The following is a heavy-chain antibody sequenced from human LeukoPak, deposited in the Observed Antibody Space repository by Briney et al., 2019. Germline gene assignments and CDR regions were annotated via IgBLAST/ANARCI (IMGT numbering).Heavy chain of an antibody. Sequence: GGSLRLSCAASGFTFSSYAMSWVRQAPGKGLEWVSAISGSGGSTYYADSVKGRFTTSRDNSKNTLYLQMNSLRAEDTAVYYCAKDDIVVVGGAEYFQHWGQGTLVTVSS. CDR2: ISGSGGST. V-gene: IGHV3-23*01. D-gene: IGHD2-15*01. J-gene: IGHJ1*01. CDR3: AKDDIVVVGGAEYFQH. CDR1: GFTFSSYA.